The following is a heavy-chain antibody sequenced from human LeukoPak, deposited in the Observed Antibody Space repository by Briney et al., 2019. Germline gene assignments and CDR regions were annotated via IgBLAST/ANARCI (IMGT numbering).Heavy chain of an antibody. V-gene: IGHV3-30-3*01. D-gene: IGHD6-19*01. Sequence: GRSLRLSCAASGFTFSSYAMHWVRQALGKGLEWVAVISYDGSNKYYADSVKGRFTISRDNSKNTLYLQMNSLRAEDTAVYYCARGRFSSGWFADYWGQGTLVTVSS. J-gene: IGHJ4*02. CDR2: ISYDGSNK. CDR3: ARGRFSSGWFADY. CDR1: GFTFSSYA.